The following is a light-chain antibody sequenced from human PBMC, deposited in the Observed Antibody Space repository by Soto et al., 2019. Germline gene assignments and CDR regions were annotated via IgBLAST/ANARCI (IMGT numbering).Light chain of an antibody. CDR1: QSVASTY. Sequence: IVLTQSPATLSVSPGERVTLSCRASQSVASTYLAWYQQRPGQAPRLLISGASTRATGIPARFSGSGSGTEFTLTISSLEPEDFAVYFCQRETFGQGTKV. V-gene: IGKV3-15*01. CDR2: GAS. J-gene: IGKJ1*01. CDR3: QRET.